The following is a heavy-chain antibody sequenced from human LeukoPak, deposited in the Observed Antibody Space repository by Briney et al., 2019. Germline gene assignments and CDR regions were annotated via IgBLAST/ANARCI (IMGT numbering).Heavy chain of an antibody. V-gene: IGHV5-51*01. Sequence: GESLKISCKGSGYSFTYYWIGWVRQMPGKGLEWMGIIYPGDSDTRYRPSFQGQVTISVDKSISTAYLQWSGLKASDTAMYYCARQDGNSKYYFDYWGQGTLVTVSS. D-gene: IGHD1-1*01. J-gene: IGHJ4*02. CDR3: ARQDGNSKYYFDY. CDR1: GYSFTYYW. CDR2: IYPGDSDT.